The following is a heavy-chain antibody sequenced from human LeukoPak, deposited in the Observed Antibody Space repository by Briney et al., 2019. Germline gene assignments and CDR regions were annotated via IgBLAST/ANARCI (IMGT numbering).Heavy chain of an antibody. CDR3: ARGAAAGTDRFAP. CDR1: GYTFTVYY. D-gene: IGHD6-13*01. Sequence: ASVKVSCKASGYTFTVYYMHWVRQAPGQGLEWMGWINPNSGGTNYAQKFQGRVTMTRDTSISTAYMELSRLRSDDTAVYYCARGAAAGTDRFAPWGQGTLVTVSS. CDR2: INPNSGGT. J-gene: IGHJ5*02. V-gene: IGHV1-2*02.